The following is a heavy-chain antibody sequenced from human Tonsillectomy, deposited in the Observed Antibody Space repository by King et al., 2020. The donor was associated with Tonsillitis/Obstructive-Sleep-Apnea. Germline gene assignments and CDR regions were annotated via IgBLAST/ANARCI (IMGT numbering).Heavy chain of an antibody. D-gene: IGHD2-2*01. CDR3: ARGITYCSSTSCSRGYMDV. CDR1: GGSFSGYY. J-gene: IGHJ6*03. CDR2: INHSGST. Sequence: VQLQQWGAGLLKPSETLSLTCAVYGGSFSGYYWSWIRQPPGKGLEWIGEINHSGSTNYNPSLKSRGTISVDTSKNQFSLKLSSVTASDTAVYYCARGITYCSSTSCSRGYMDVWGKGTTVTVSS. V-gene: IGHV4-34*01.